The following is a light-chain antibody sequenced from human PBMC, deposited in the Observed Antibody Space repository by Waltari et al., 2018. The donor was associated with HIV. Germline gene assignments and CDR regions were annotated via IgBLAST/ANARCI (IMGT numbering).Light chain of an antibody. Sequence: QAVLTQPPSLSASPGASASLTCTLRSGINVGAYWIYWYQQKPWSPPQFLLRYKSYSDKYHGSGVAGRVSGSKDASVNAGILFISGLQSEDEADYYCMIWHSDTVIIGGGTKLTVL. J-gene: IGLJ2*01. CDR3: MIWHSDTVI. V-gene: IGLV5-45*01. CDR2: YKSYSDK. CDR1: SGINVGAYW.